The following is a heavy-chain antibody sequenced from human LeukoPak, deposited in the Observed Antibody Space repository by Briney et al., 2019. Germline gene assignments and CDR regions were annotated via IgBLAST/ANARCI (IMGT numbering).Heavy chain of an antibody. Sequence: GGSLRLSCAASGFTFRSYSMNWVRQAPGKGLEWVSSISTSSSYMYYVDSVKGRFTISRDNAKNSLYLQMNSLRAEDTAVYYCARGGYSYGYRFSGDYWGQGTLVTVSS. D-gene: IGHD5-18*01. J-gene: IGHJ4*02. CDR1: GFTFRSYS. V-gene: IGHV3-21*01. CDR3: ARGGYSYGYRFSGDY. CDR2: ISTSSSYM.